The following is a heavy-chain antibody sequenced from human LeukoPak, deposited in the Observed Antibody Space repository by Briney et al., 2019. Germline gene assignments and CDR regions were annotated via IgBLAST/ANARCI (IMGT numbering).Heavy chain of an antibody. Sequence: GSSVKVSCKASGGTFSSYAISWVRQAPGQGLEWMGGIIPIFGTANYAQKFQGRVTITADESTSTAYMELSSLRSEDTAVYYCASLAVVPAAPAGWGYYYMDAWGKGTTVTVSS. CDR2: IIPIFGTA. D-gene: IGHD2-2*01. J-gene: IGHJ6*03. V-gene: IGHV1-69*01. CDR1: GGTFSSYA. CDR3: ASLAVVPAAPAGWGYYYMDA.